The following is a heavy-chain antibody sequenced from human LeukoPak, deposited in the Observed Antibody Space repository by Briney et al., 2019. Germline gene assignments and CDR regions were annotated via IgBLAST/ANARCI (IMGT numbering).Heavy chain of an antibody. CDR2: INSDGSSR. CDR3: ASASSHRIAAGGDY. V-gene: IGHV3-74*01. D-gene: IGHD6-13*01. CDR1: GFTFSNYW. Sequence: GESLRLSCAASGFTFSNYWMHWVRQAPGKGLVWVSRINSDGSSRNYADSVKGRFTISRDNAKNTPYLQMSSLRAEDTAVYYCASASSHRIAAGGDYWGQGTLVTVSS. J-gene: IGHJ4*02.